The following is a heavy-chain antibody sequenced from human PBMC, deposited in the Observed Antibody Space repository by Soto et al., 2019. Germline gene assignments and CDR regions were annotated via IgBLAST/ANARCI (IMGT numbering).Heavy chain of an antibody. J-gene: IGHJ4*02. CDR3: ARSIAGAVSPPDY. CDR2: IYYSGST. V-gene: IGHV4-31*03. Sequence: SETLSLTCTVSGGSISGGGYYWSWIRQHPGKGLEWIGYIYYSGSTYYNPSLRSRVTISVDTSKNQFSLKLSSVTAADTAVYFYARSIAGAVSPPDYWGQGTLVTVSS. CDR1: GGSISGGGYY. D-gene: IGHD6-13*01.